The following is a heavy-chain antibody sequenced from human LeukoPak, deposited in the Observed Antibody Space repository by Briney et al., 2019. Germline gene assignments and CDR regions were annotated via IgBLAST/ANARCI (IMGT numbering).Heavy chain of an antibody. CDR1: GFTFGDYA. J-gene: IGHJ5*02. Sequence: GSLRLSCTASGFTFGDYAMSWIRQSPGKGLEWIGEINHSGSTNYNPSLKSRVAISVDTSKNQFYLKLRSVTAADTAVYYCTRGPLWVKERLFDPWGQGTLVTVSS. CDR3: TRGPLWVKERLFDP. CDR2: INHSGST. D-gene: IGHD3-16*01. V-gene: IGHV4-34*01.